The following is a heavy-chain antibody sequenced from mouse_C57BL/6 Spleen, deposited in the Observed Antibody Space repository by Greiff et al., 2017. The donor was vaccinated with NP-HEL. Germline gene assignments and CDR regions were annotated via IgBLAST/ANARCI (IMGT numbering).Heavy chain of an antibody. Sequence: QVHVKQSGAELAKPGASVKLSCKASGYTFTSYWMHWVKQRPGQGLEWIGYINPSSGYTKYNQKFKDKATLTADKSSSTAYMQLSSLTYEDSAVYYCASFDYEAWFAYWGQGTLVTVSA. CDR1: GYTFTSYW. CDR3: ASFDYEAWFAY. V-gene: IGHV1-7*01. CDR2: INPSSGYT. J-gene: IGHJ3*01. D-gene: IGHD2-4*01.